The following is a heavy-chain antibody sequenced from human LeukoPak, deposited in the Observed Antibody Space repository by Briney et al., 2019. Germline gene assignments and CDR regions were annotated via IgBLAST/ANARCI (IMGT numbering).Heavy chain of an antibody. CDR1: GFTFSNYA. CDR3: ARDPTPGYSSSWYGD. J-gene: IGHJ4*02. CDR2: IRRSGGST. V-gene: IGHV3-23*01. D-gene: IGHD6-13*01. Sequence: PGGSLRLSCAASGFTFSNYAMSWVRQAPGKGLEWVSAIRRSGGSTYYADSVKGRFTVSRDNSKNTLYLQMNSLRAEDTAVYYCARDPTPGYSSSWYGDWGQGTLVTVSS.